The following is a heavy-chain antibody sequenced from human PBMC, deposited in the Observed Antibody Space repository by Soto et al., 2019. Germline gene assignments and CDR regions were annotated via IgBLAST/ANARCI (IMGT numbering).Heavy chain of an antibody. Sequence: SETLPLTCTVSGGSISSYCLSWIRQPPGKGLEWIGYIYSSGSTHYNPSLKSRVTISIDTSKNQFSLNLSSVTAADTAVYFRARDRSFGYPSMDVWGQGTTVTVSS. V-gene: IGHV4-59*12. CDR3: ARDRSFGYPSMDV. CDR1: GGSISSYC. D-gene: IGHD3-10*01. CDR2: IYSSGST. J-gene: IGHJ6*02.